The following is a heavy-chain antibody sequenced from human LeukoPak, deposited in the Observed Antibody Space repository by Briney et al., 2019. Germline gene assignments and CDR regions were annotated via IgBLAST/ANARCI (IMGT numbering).Heavy chain of an antibody. Sequence: SETLSLTCAVYGGSFRGYYWSWIRQPPGKGLEWIGEINHSGSTNYNPSLKSRVTISVDTSKNQFSLKLSSVTAADTAVYYCASSLTTYWYFDLWGRGTLVTVSS. CDR1: GGSFRGYY. CDR2: INHSGST. D-gene: IGHD3-3*01. CDR3: ASSLTTYWYFDL. J-gene: IGHJ2*01. V-gene: IGHV4-34*01.